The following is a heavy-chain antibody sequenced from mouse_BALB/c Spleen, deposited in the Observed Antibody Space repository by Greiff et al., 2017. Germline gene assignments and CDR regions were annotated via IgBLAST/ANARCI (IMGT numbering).Heavy chain of an antibody. V-gene: IGHV5-12-1*01. Sequence: EVQGVESGGGLVKPGGSLKLSCAASGFAFSSYDMSWVRQTPEKRLEWVAYISSGGGSTYYPDTVKGRFTISRDNAKNTLYLQMSSLKSEDTAMYYCARLGYGNYDFDYWGQGTTLTVSS. CDR2: ISSGGGST. J-gene: IGHJ2*01. CDR3: ARLGYGNYDFDY. D-gene: IGHD2-10*02. CDR1: GFAFSSYD.